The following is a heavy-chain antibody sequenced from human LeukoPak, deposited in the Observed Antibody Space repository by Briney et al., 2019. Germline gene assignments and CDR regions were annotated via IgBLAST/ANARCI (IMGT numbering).Heavy chain of an antibody. J-gene: IGHJ4*02. Sequence: SVKVSYQASGETFINYAVSWVRQAPGQGLEWMGGIVPIFGRTNYTQKFQGRVTITADDSMTTAYMELSSLRSEDTAMYYCATSGHYDSGGYFYYFDYWGQGALVTVSS. CDR1: GETFINYA. CDR2: IVPIFGRT. D-gene: IGHD3-22*01. V-gene: IGHV1-69*13. CDR3: ATSGHYDSGGYFYYFDY.